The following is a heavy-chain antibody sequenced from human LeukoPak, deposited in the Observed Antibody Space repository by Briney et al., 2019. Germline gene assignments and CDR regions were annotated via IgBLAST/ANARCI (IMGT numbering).Heavy chain of an antibody. CDR2: VSYSGST. J-gene: IGHJ3*02. D-gene: IGHD6-19*01. V-gene: IGHV4-61*05. CDR3: ASHRLASSGWYVGAFDI. Sequence: SETLSLTCAVSDDSISGTIYYWSWIRQPPGKGLEWIGYVSYSGSTDYNPSLKSRVTISVDTSKNQFSLKLSSVTAADTAVYYCASHRLASSGWYVGAFDIWGQGTMVTVSS. CDR1: DDSISGTIYY.